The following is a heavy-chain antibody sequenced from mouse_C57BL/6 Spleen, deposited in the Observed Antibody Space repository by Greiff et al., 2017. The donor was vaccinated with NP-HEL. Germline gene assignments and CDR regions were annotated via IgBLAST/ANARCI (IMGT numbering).Heavy chain of an antibody. CDR3: ASGGDGYYPAMDY. D-gene: IGHD2-3*01. CDR2: IYPRSGNT. V-gene: IGHV1-81*01. Sequence: VKVVESGAELARPGASVKLSCKASGYTFTSYGISWVKQRTGQGLEWIGEIYPRSGNTYYNEKFKGKATLTADKSSSTAYMELRSLTSEDSAVYFCASGGDGYYPAMDYWGQGTSVTVSS. J-gene: IGHJ4*01. CDR1: GYTFTSYG.